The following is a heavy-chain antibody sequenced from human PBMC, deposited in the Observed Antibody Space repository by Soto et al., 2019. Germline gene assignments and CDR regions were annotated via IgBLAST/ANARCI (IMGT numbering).Heavy chain of an antibody. J-gene: IGHJ6*03. Sequence: SETLSLTCTVSGGSISSGGYYWSWIRQHPGKGLEWIGYIYYSGSTYYNPSLKSRVTISVDTSKNQFSLKLSSVTAADTAVYYCARARGVVVAATLYYYYMDVWGKGTTVTVSS. CDR2: IYYSGST. V-gene: IGHV4-31*03. D-gene: IGHD2-15*01. CDR1: GGSISSGGYY. CDR3: ARARGVVVAATLYYYYMDV.